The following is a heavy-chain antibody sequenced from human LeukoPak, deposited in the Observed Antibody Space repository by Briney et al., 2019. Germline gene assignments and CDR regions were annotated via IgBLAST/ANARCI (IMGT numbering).Heavy chain of an antibody. CDR1: GYSFTTHW. CDR2: IYPGDSDT. V-gene: IGHV5-51*01. CDR3: ARLGVKIVAGVNLKRSGGHWFDP. Sequence: GESLKISCKASGYSFTTHWIGWVRQMPGKGLEWMGIIYPGDSDTRYSPSFQGQVTISADKSISTAYLQWSALRASDSAMYYCARLGVKIVAGVNLKRSGGHWFDPWGQGTLVTVSS. J-gene: IGHJ5*02. D-gene: IGHD3-16*01.